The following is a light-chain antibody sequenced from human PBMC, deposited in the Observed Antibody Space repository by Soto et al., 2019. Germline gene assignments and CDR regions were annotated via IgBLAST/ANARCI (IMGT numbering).Light chain of an antibody. J-gene: IGKJ4*01. CDR2: GAS. Sequence: DVRMTQSPSSLSASVGDTITITCRASRTINTYLNWFQQKPGEPPRLLIYGASTLHDGVPSRFSGSGSGADFTLTSSGLQPEEFASYHCQQTYSDSSFGGGTKV. CDR1: RTINTY. CDR3: QQTYSDSS. V-gene: IGKV1-39*01.